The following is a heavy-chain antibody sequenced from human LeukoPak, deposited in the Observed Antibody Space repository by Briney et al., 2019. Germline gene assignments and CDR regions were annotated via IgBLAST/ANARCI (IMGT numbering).Heavy chain of an antibody. D-gene: IGHD4-17*01. CDR2: ISSSSSYI. Sequence: GGSLRLSCAASGFTFSSYSMNWVRQAPGKGLEWVSSISSSSSYIYYADSVKGRFTISRDNAKNSLYLQMNSLRAEDTAVYYCARDRSWSGYGDYSFDYWGQGTLVTVSS. J-gene: IGHJ4*02. V-gene: IGHV3-21*01. CDR3: ARDRSWSGYGDYSFDY. CDR1: GFTFSSYS.